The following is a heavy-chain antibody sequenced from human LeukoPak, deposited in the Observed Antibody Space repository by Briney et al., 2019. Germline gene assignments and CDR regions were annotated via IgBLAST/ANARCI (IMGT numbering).Heavy chain of an antibody. CDR1: GFTFSSYA. Sequence: GGSLRLSCAASGFTFSSYAMSWVRQAPGKGLEWVSAFSGSGGSTYYADSVKGRFTISRDNSKNTLYLQMNSLRAEDTAVYYCAKASGDYVWGSYRPALDYWGQGTLVTVSS. V-gene: IGHV3-23*01. CDR2: FSGSGGST. CDR3: AKASGDYVWGSYRPALDY. J-gene: IGHJ4*02. D-gene: IGHD3-16*02.